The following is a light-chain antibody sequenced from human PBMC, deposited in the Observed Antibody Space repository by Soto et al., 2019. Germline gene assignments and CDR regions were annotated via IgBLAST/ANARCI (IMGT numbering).Light chain of an antibody. J-gene: IGKJ4*01. CDR1: QSVTSN. CDR3: QQYNKWPLS. V-gene: IGKV3-15*01. CDR2: GAS. Sequence: DIVMTQSPATLSVSPGERATLSCRATQSVTSNVAWYQQKPGQAPRLLIYGASSRATGIPVRFSGSGSGTEFTLTISSLQSEDFAVYYCQQYNKWPLSFGGGTKVDIK.